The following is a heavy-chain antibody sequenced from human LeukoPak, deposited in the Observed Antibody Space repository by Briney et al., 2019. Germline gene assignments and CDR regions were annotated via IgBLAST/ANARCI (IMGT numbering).Heavy chain of an antibody. Sequence: SQTLSLTCAVSGGSISSGGYSWSWIRQPPGKGLEWIGYIYHSGSTYSNPSLKSRVTISVDRSKNQFSLKLSSVTAADTAVYYCARGVVVKSRGYFDYWGQGTLVTVSS. CDR1: GGSISSGGYS. D-gene: IGHD3-22*01. CDR2: IYHSGST. J-gene: IGHJ4*02. V-gene: IGHV4-30-2*01. CDR3: ARGVVVKSRGYFDY.